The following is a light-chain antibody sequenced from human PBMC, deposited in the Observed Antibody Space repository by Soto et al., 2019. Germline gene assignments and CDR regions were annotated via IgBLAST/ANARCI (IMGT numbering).Light chain of an antibody. V-gene: IGLV2-14*01. CDR2: EVS. CDR3: SSYTSSSIL. CDR1: SSDVGGYNY. J-gene: IGLJ1*01. Sequence: QSVLTQPASVSGSPGQSITISCTGTSSDVGGYNYVSWYQQHPGKAPKLMIYEVSNRPSGVSNRFSGSKSGNTASLTISGLQAEDEADYYCSSYTSSSILFGTGTKSTVL.